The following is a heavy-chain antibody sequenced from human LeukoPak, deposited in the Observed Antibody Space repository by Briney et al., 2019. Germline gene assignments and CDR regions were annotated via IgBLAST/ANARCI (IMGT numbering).Heavy chain of an antibody. V-gene: IGHV4-31*03. CDR1: GGSISSGGYY. Sequence: SQTLSLTCTVSGGSISSGGYYWSWIRQHPGKGLEWLGYIYYSGSTYYNPSLKSRVTISVDTSKNQFSLKLSSVTAADTAVYYCARDRVHWFDPWGQRTLVTVSS. J-gene: IGHJ5*02. CDR3: ARDRVHWFDP. CDR2: IYYSGST. D-gene: IGHD3-10*01.